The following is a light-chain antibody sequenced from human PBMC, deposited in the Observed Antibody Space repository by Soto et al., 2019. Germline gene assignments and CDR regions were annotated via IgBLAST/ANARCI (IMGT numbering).Light chain of an antibody. J-gene: IGKJ1*01. CDR3: QQYNNWWT. Sequence: EIEMTQSPATLSVSPGERATLSCRASQSVSSNLAWYQQKPGQAPRLLIYGASTRATGIPARFSGSGSGTEFTLTISSLKSKHFAVYYCQQYNNWWTFGQGTKVEIK. CDR2: GAS. CDR1: QSVSSN. V-gene: IGKV3-15*01.